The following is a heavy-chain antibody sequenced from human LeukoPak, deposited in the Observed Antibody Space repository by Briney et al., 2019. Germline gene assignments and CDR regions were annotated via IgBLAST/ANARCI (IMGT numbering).Heavy chain of an antibody. CDR2: INGDGSTT. Sequence: GGSLRLSCTASGFTFSTYWINWVRQSPGKGLVWVALINGDGSTTTHADSVKGRFTSSRDNAKNTAYLQMNSLRDEDTAVYFCARDYAGSPDYWGQGTLVTVSA. CDR3: ARDYAGSPDY. J-gene: IGHJ4*02. D-gene: IGHD3-10*01. CDR1: GFTFSTYW. V-gene: IGHV3-74*03.